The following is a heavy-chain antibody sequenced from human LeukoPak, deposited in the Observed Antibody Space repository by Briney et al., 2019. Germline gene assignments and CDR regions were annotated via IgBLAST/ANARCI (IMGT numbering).Heavy chain of an antibody. V-gene: IGHV3-66*02. J-gene: IGHJ4*02. Sequence: GGSLRLSCAGSGFTVGSNYMSWVRQAPGKWLEWVSVIYSGGSTYYADSVKGRFTISRDNSKNTLYLQMNSLRAEDTAVYYCARSDSSGCLDYWGQGTLVTVSS. CDR1: GFTVGSNY. CDR3: ARSDSSGCLDY. CDR2: IYSGGST. D-gene: IGHD6-19*01.